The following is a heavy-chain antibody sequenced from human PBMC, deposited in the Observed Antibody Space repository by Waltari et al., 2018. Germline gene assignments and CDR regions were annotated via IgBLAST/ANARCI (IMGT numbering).Heavy chain of an antibody. CDR3: ARSVVVVAATINWFDP. CDR2: IYHSGST. Sequence: QVQLQESGPGLVKPSETLSLPCTVSGSSISSGYYWGWTRPPPGKGLEGIGSIYHSGSTYYNPSLKSRVTISVDTSKNQFSLKLSSVTAADTAVYYCARSVVVVAATINWFDPWGQGTLVTVSS. J-gene: IGHJ5*02. D-gene: IGHD2-15*01. CDR1: GSSISSGYY. V-gene: IGHV4-38-2*02.